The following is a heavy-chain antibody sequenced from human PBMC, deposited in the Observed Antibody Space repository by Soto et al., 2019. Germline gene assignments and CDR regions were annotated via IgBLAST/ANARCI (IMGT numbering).Heavy chain of an antibody. CDR3: GKVLVGATGHTDSDS. V-gene: IGHV4-39*01. CDR1: GGSIYRSGYY. D-gene: IGHD2-15*01. Sequence: PSETLSLTCTVSGGSIYRSGYYWGWIRQPPGRGLEWIGNIDYXXVXXXXXXXKSRVTISRDTSKNQFSLKLTSVTAADTALYYCGKVLVGATGHTDSDSWGPGTLVTVSS. CDR2: IDYXXVX. J-gene: IGHJ4*02.